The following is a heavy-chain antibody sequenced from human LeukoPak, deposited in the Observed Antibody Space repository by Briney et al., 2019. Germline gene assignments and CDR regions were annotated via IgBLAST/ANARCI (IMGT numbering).Heavy chain of an antibody. CDR1: GFTFSSYW. J-gene: IGHJ4*02. V-gene: IGHV3-7*01. CDR3: VRDGRNWL. Sequence: GGSLRLSCAASGFTFSSYWMSWVRQAPGKGLEWVANIKQDGSEKYYVDSVKGRCTISRDNAKNTLFLQMNSLRAEDTAMYFCVRDGRNWLWGQGTLVTVSS. D-gene: IGHD1-1*01. CDR2: IKQDGSEK.